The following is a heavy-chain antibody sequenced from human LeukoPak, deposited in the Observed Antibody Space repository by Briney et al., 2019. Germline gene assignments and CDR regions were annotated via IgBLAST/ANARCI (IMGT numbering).Heavy chain of an antibody. Sequence: SGGSLRLSCAASGFTFDDYAMHWVRQAPGKGLEWVSGISWNSGSIGYADSVKGRFTISRDNAKNSLYLQMNSLRAEDTAFYYCAKVGDYGMDVWGQGTTVTVS. CDR3: AKVGDYGMDV. CDR1: GFTFDDYA. CDR2: ISWNSGSI. V-gene: IGHV3-9*01. J-gene: IGHJ6*02.